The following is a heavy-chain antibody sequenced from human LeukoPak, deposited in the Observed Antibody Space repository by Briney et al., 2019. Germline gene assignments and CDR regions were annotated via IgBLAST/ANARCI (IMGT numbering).Heavy chain of an antibody. J-gene: IGHJ4*02. Sequence: GGSLRLSCAASGFTFSTYAMTWVRQAPGKGLEWVSSISGSGGSTYYADSVKGRFTISSATSKNTLYLQMNSLRAEDTAVYFCVKAGYNRFDYWGQGTLVTVSS. V-gene: IGHV3-23*01. CDR2: ISGSGGST. CDR1: GFTFSTYA. D-gene: IGHD5-24*01. CDR3: VKAGYNRFDY.